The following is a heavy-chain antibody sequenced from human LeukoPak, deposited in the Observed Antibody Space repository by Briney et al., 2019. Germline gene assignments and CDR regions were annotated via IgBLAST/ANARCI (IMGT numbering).Heavy chain of an antibody. CDR3: AKTRPLDSSSWSHGDY. V-gene: IGHV3-23*01. CDR2: LSGSGGST. CDR1: GFTFSSYA. Sequence: GGPLRLSCAASGFTFSSYAMNWVRQAPGKGLQWVSALSGSGGSTYYADPVKGRFTISRDNSKNTLYLQMSSLRAEDTAVYFCAKTRPLDSSSWSHGDYWGQGTLVTVSS. D-gene: IGHD6-13*01. J-gene: IGHJ4*02.